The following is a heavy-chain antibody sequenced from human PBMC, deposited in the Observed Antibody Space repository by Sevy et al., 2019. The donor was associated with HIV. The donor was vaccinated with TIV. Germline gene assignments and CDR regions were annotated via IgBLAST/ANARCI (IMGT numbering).Heavy chain of an antibody. CDR2: LKSDVYGGTV. J-gene: IGHJ4*02. Sequence: GESLKISCTASGFTFGDYCMSWVRQAPGKGLEWVAFLKSDVYGGTVDHAAPVRGRFVISRDDSKTIAYQQMNDLKTDDTRVYYCTWWKAAQSLCDYWGQGALVTVSS. D-gene: IGHD2-15*01. CDR1: GFTFGDYC. V-gene: IGHV3-49*04. CDR3: TWWKAAQSLCDY.